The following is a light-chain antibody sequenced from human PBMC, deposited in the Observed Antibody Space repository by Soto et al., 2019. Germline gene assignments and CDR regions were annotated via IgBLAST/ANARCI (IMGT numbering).Light chain of an antibody. V-gene: IGKV1-17*01. J-gene: IGKJ1*01. CDR2: AAS. Sequence: DLQMTQSPSSLSASVGDRVTITCRASQGIRNDLGWYQQKPGKAPKRLIYAASSLQSGVLTRFSGSGCGTEFPRTFGSVEPEELATYYCLQHNSYPLAFGQGTKVVIK. CDR3: LQHNSYPLA. CDR1: QGIRND.